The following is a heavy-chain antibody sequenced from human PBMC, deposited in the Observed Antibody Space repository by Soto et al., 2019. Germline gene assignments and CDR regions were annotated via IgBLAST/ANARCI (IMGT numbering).Heavy chain of an antibody. J-gene: IGHJ4*02. CDR1: GFTFSSYA. Sequence: GGSLRLSCAASGFTFSSYAMHWVRQAPGKGLEWVAFIWYDGSNKYYADSVQGRFTISRDNSKNTLYLQMNSLRAEDTAVYYCGKDRADTWSFDNWGQGTLVTVSS. V-gene: IGHV3-30*02. CDR3: GKDRADTWSFDN. CDR2: IWYDGSNK. D-gene: IGHD2-8*02.